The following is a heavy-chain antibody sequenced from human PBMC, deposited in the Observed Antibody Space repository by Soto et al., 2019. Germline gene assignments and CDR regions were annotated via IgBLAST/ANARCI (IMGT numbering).Heavy chain of an antibody. J-gene: IGHJ4*02. V-gene: IGHV3-23*01. Sequence: VGSLRLSCAASGFTFSSYAMSWVRQAPGKGLEWVSGIDGSGRNTYYADSVKGRFTISRDNSKNTLSVQMNGLRVEDTALYYCAKDGGSVCSGGTCYFQAPDYWGQGTLVTVS. CDR3: AKDGGSVCSGGTCYFQAPDY. D-gene: IGHD2-15*01. CDR2: IDGSGRNT. CDR1: GFTFSSYA.